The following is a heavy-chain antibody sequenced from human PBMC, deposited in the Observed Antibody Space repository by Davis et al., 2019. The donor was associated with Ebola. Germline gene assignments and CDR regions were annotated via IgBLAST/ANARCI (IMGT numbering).Heavy chain of an antibody. V-gene: IGHV3-73*01. CDR3: TISDYGDYVFDY. J-gene: IGHJ4*02. CDR1: GFTFSSYA. D-gene: IGHD4-17*01. Sequence: GGSLRLSCAASGFTFSSYAMHWVRQASGKGLEWVGRIRSKANSYATAYAASVKGRFTISRDDSKNTAYLQMNSLKTEDTAVYYCTISDYGDYVFDYWGQGTLVTVSS. CDR2: IRSKANSYAT.